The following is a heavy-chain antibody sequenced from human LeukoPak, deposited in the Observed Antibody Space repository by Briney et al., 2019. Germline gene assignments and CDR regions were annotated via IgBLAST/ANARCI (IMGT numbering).Heavy chain of an antibody. D-gene: IGHD6-13*01. CDR3: TRDKGLASAGTEFDY. CDR2: IRSKTYGGAA. V-gene: IGHV3-49*04. Sequence: GGSLRLSCTASGFAFGDYAVSWVRQAPGKGLEWVGFIRSKTYGGAAEYAASVNGRFTISRDDSNSVAYLQMDSLKTEDSAMYYCTRDKGLASAGTEFDYWGQGTRVTVSS. J-gene: IGHJ4*02. CDR1: GFAFGDYA.